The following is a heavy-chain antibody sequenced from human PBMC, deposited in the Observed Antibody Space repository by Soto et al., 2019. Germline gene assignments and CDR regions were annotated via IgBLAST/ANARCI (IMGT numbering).Heavy chain of an antibody. CDR1: GFTFSNYF. V-gene: IGHV3-23*01. CDR2: ISGSGTTT. Sequence: SLRLSCVASGFTFSNYFMNWARQAPGKGLEWVSSISGSGTTTYYADAVKGRFSISRDNSKNMLFLQMDSLRAEGTALYFCAMARHKATYFDYWGQGTLVTVSS. J-gene: IGHJ4*02. CDR3: AMARHKATYFDY. D-gene: IGHD2-21*01.